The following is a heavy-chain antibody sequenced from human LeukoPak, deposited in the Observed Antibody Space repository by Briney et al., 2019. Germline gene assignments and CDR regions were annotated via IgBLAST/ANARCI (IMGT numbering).Heavy chain of an antibody. Sequence: SETLSLTCTVSGGSISSYYWSWIRQPPGKGLEWIGYIYHSGSTYYNPSLKSRVTISVDRSKNQFSLKLSSVTAADTAVYYCARLQDYGDFFADYWGQGTLVTVSS. CDR2: IYHSGST. CDR3: ARLQDYGDFFADY. J-gene: IGHJ4*02. D-gene: IGHD4-17*01. V-gene: IGHV4-59*12. CDR1: GGSISSYY.